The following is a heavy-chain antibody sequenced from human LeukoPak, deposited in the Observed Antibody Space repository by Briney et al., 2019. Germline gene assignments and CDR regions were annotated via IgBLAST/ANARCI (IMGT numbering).Heavy chain of an antibody. CDR1: GYTSTNYG. Sequence: ASVKVSCKASGYTSTNYGISWVRQAPGQGLEWMGWISIYRGNTNYAQKFQGRVTMTTDTSTSTAYMELRGLRSDDTAVYYCAVDYYDSSGYYYWDYWGQGTLVTVSS. CDR2: ISIYRGNT. CDR3: AVDYYDSSGYYYWDY. D-gene: IGHD3-22*01. V-gene: IGHV1-18*01. J-gene: IGHJ4*02.